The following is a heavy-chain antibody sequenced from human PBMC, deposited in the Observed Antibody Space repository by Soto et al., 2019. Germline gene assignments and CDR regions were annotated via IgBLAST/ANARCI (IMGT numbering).Heavy chain of an antibody. D-gene: IGHD5-12*01. CDR2: INPNSGAT. J-gene: IGHJ4*02. Sequence: ASVNVSCKASGYTFTGYYIHWVRQAPGQGLEWMGWINPNSGATNQAQKFQGRVTMARDTSISTAYMELSRLTSDDTAVYYCARDAVSTIGDFDYWGQGTLVTVSS. CDR3: ARDAVSTIGDFDY. V-gene: IGHV1-2*02. CDR1: GYTFTGYY.